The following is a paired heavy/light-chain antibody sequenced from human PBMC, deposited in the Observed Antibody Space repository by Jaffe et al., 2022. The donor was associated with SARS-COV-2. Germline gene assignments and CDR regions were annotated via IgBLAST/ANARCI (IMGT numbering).Light chain of an antibody. J-gene: IGKJ2*01. Sequence: IVMTQSPDSLAVSLGERATFNCKSSQSVLYSINNKNYLAWYQQKPGQPPKLLIYWASTRESGVPDRFSGSGSGTDFTLTINSLQAEDVAVYHCQQYYSTPYTFGQGTKLEI. CDR2: WAS. V-gene: IGKV4-1*01. CDR3: QQYYSTPYT. CDR1: QSVLYSINNKNY.
Heavy chain of an antibody. CDR2: VFPSGAT. CDR3: AREVRTYGEKVFTATRWFDP. V-gene: IGHV4-59*01. CDR1: GESMSPYS. D-gene: IGHD2-15*01. Sequence: QVRLQESGPGLVKPSETLSLICTVSGESMSPYSWSWIRQPPGKGLEWIGYVFPSGATSYNPSLKSRITISIDTSKNHFSLRLRSVTAADTALYYCAREVRTYGEKVFTATRWFDPWGQGTLVTVSS. J-gene: IGHJ5*02.